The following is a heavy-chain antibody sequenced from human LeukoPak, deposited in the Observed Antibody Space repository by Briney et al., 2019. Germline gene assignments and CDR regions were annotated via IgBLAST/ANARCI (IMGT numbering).Heavy chain of an antibody. CDR3: ARDAVLWFGYYFDY. Sequence: GGSLRLSCAASGFTFSSYVMHWVRQAPGKGLEWVAFIRYDGSNKYYADSVKGRFTISRDNSKNTLYLQMNSLRAEDTAVYYCARDAVLWFGYYFDYWGQGTLVTVSS. J-gene: IGHJ4*02. V-gene: IGHV3-30*02. CDR2: IRYDGSNK. CDR1: GFTFSSYV. D-gene: IGHD3-10*01.